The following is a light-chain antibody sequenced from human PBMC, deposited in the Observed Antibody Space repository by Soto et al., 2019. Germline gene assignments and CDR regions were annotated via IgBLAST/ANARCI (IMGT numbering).Light chain of an antibody. J-gene: IGKJ1*01. V-gene: IGKV3-20*01. CDR3: QQYGKSPRT. CDR2: GAS. CDR1: QSISSY. Sequence: TQSPSSLSASVGDRVTITCRASQSISSYLAWYQQKPGQAPRLLIYGASSRATGIPDRFSGSGSGTDFTLTISRLEPEDLAVYYCQQYGKSPRTFGQGTKVDIK.